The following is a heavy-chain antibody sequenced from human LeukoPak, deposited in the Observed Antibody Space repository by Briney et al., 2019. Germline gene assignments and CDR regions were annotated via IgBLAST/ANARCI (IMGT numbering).Heavy chain of an antibody. CDR1: GFSVSTSY. CDR2: VYSGGRT. CDR3: ARGQFGVVPSWAHAFDI. D-gene: IGHD3-3*01. V-gene: IGHV3-66*02. J-gene: IGHJ3*02. Sequence: GGCLRLSCAASGFSVSTSYMSWVRQAPGEGMGWVSSVYSGGRTNNADSVKGRFTISRDNSKNTLSLQMNSLRAEDTAVYYCARGQFGVVPSWAHAFDIWGQGTMVTVSS.